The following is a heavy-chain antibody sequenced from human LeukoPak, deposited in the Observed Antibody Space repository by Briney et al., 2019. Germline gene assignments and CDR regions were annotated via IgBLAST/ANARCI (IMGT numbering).Heavy chain of an antibody. CDR1: GFTFLNYA. CDR3: AKDKGALLWFGELNDAFDI. J-gene: IGHJ3*02. V-gene: IGHV3-23*01. CDR2: IRGSGDKA. D-gene: IGHD3-10*01. Sequence: GGSLRLSCAASGFTFLNYAMNWVRQAPGKGMEWVSAIRGSGDKAYYADSVKGRFTISRDNSNNMVYLQMNSLRVEDTALYYCAKDKGALLWFGELNDAFDIWGQGTMVTVSS.